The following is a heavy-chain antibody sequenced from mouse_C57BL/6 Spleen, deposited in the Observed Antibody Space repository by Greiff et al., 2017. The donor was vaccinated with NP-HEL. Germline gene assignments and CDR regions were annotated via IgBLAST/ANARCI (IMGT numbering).Heavy chain of an antibody. CDR2: IDPSDSET. Sequence: QVHLQQPGAELVRPGSSVKLSCKASGYTFTSYWMHWVKQRPIQGLEWIGNIDPSDSETNYNQKFKDKATLTVDKSSSTAYMQLSSLTSEDSAVYYCARDNYYGSSLHLYFDVWGTGPTVTVSS. CDR1: GYTFTSYW. V-gene: IGHV1-52*01. J-gene: IGHJ1*03. CDR3: ARDNYYGSSLHLYFDV. D-gene: IGHD1-1*01.